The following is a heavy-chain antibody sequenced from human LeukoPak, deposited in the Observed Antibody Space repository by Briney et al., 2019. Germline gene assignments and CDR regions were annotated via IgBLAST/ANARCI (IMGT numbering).Heavy chain of an antibody. V-gene: IGHV3-9*01. CDR1: GFTFDDYA. CDR3: AKDVVDGGTKYFDH. Sequence: GGSLRLSCAASGFTFDDYAMHWVRQAPGKGLEWVSGINWKSDNLDYADSVKGRFIISRDNAKNSLFLQMNTQRAEDTGFYYCAKDVVDGGTKYFDHWGQGVLVTVSS. CDR2: INWKSDNL. D-gene: IGHD3-16*01. J-gene: IGHJ4*02.